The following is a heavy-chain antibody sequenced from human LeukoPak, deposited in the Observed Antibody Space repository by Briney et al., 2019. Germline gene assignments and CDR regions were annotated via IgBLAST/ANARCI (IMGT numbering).Heavy chain of an antibody. D-gene: IGHD2-15*01. CDR1: GYTFTSYA. J-gene: IGHJ4*02. CDR3: ATPSEDMDGTLDY. Sequence: ASVKVSCKASGYTFTSYAISWVRQAPGQGLEWMGGIIPIFGTANYAQKFQGRVTITTDESTSTAYMELSSLRSEDTAVYYCATPSEDMDGTLDYWGQGTLVTVSS. V-gene: IGHV1-69*05. CDR2: IIPIFGTA.